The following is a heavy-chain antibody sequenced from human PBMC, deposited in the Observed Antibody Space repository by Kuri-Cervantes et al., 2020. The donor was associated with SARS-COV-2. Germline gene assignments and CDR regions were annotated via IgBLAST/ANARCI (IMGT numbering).Heavy chain of an antibody. CDR1: GYFISSGYY. V-gene: IGHV4-38-2*01. CDR3: ARAWELLSFDY. Sequence: ESLKISCAVSGYFISSGYYWGWIRQPPGKGLEWIGSIYHSGSTYYNPSLKSRVTISVDTSKNQFSLKLSSVTAADTAVYYCARAWELLSFDYWGQGTLVTVSS. J-gene: IGHJ4*02. CDR2: IYHSGST. D-gene: IGHD1-26*01.